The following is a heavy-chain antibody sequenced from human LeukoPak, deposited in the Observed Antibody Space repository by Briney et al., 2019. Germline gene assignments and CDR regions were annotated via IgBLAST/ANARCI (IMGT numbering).Heavy chain of an antibody. Sequence: ASVKVSCKVSGYTLTELSMHWVRQAPGKGLEWMGGFDPEDGEAIYAQKFQGRVTMTEDTSTDTAYMELSSLRSEDTAVYYCATVDATKGATGIPPDYWGQGTLVTVSS. CDR2: FDPEDGEA. D-gene: IGHD1-26*01. CDR3: ATVDATKGATGIPPDY. CDR1: GYTLTELS. V-gene: IGHV1-24*01. J-gene: IGHJ4*02.